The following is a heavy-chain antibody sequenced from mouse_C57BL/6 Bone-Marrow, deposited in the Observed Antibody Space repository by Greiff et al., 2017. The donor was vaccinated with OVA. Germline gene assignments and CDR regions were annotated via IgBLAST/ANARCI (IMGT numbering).Heavy chain of an antibody. CDR3: ARSGLYYFDY. V-gene: IGHV14-3*01. CDR1: GFNFKNTY. Sequence: EVQLQQSVAELVRPGASVKLSCTASGFNFKNTYMHWVKQRPEQGLEWIGRIDPANGNTKYAPKFQGKATITADTSSNTAYLQLSSLTSEDTAIYYCARSGLYYFDYWGQGTTLTVSS. J-gene: IGHJ2*01. D-gene: IGHD2-2*01. CDR2: IDPANGNT.